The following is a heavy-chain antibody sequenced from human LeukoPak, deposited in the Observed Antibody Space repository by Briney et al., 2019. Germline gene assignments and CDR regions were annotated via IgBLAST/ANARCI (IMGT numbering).Heavy chain of an antibody. J-gene: IGHJ4*02. D-gene: IGHD6-6*01. V-gene: IGHV3-7*01. CDR1: GFVFGHSW. CDR3: MAESSSPWEGY. Sequence: GGSLRLSCEASGFVFGHSWMSWVRQAPGKGLEWVANIKEDGSVKNYVDSVKGRFTISRDNAKNSLYLQMNSLRAEDTAVYYCMAESSSPWEGYWGQGTLVTVSS. CDR2: IKEDGSVK.